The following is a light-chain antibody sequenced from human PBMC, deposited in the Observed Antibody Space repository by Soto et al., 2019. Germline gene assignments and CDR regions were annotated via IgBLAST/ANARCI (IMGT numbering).Light chain of an antibody. CDR1: QSVSKC. CDR3: QQCNNWPPIT. Sequence: EIVLTQSPATLSLSPGERVTLSCRASQSVSKCLAWYQQKPGQAPRLLIYDISSRAPGIPARFSGSGSGTDFTLTISSLEPDDFAVYYCQQCNNWPPITFGQGTRLEIK. CDR2: DIS. V-gene: IGKV3-11*01. J-gene: IGKJ5*01.